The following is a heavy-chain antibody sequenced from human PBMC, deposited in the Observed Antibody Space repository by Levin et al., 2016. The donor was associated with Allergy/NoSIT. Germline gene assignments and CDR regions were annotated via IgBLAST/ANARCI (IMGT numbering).Heavy chain of an antibody. V-gene: IGHV3-30*02. CDR3: AMETTDRLGLPPAY. CDR2: VRYDGTIP. J-gene: IGHJ4*02. D-gene: IGHD4-17*01. Sequence: WIRQPPGKGLEWVSFVRYDGTIPYYVDSVKGRFTISRDNSKNTLYLQMNSLRAEDTAVYYCAMETTDRLGLPPAYWGQGTLVTVSS.